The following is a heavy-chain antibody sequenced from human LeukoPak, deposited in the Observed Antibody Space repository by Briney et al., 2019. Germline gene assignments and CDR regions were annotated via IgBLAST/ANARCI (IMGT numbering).Heavy chain of an antibody. V-gene: IGHV4-59*12. J-gene: IGHJ4*02. CDR3: AGARDDYYDSSGYLGY. D-gene: IGHD3-22*01. CDR2: IYYSGST. Sequence: PSETLSLTCTVSGGSISSYYWSWIRQPPGKGLEWIGYIYYSGSTNYNPSLKSRVTISVDTSKNQFSLKLSSVTAADTAVYYCAGARDDYYDSSGYLGYWGQGTLVTVSS. CDR1: GGSISSYY.